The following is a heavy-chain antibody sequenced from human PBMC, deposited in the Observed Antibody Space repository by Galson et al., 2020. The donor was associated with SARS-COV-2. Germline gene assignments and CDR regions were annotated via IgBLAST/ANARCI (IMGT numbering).Heavy chain of an antibody. J-gene: IGHJ4*02. CDR3: AKMGHDSIFGVVISVYYCDY. V-gene: IGHV3-23*01. Sequence: GESLKISCAASGFTFSSYAMSWVRQAPGKGLEWVSAISGSGGSTYYADPVKGRFTISRDNSKNTLYLQMNSLRAEDTAVYYCAKMGHDSIFGVVISVYYCDYWGQGTLVTVSS. CDR2: ISGSGGST. CDR1: GFTFSSYA. D-gene: IGHD3-3*02.